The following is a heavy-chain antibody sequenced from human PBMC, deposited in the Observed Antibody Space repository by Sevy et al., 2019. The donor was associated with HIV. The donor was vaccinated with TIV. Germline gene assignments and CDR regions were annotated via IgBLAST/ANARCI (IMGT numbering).Heavy chain of an antibody. D-gene: IGHD5-18*01. CDR3: ARSSGYSYGDFDY. V-gene: IGHV4-59*01. Sequence: SETLSLTCTVSGGSISSNYWSWIRQPPGKGLEWIGYIYSSGSSYNPSLKSRVSISMDTSKNQFSLKLNSVTAADTAVYCCARSSGYSYGDFDYWGQGTLVTVSS. CDR2: IYSSGSS. CDR1: GGSISSNY. J-gene: IGHJ4*02.